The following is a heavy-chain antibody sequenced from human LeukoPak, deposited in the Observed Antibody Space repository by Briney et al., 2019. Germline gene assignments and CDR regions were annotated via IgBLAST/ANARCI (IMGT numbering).Heavy chain of an antibody. Sequence: SVKVSCKASGGTLSSYAISWVRQAPGQGLEWMGGIIPIFGTANYAQKFQGRVTITADESTSTAYMELSSLRSEDTAVYYCARGYCSSTSCYSPRGYFDYWGQGTLVTVSS. CDR1: GGTLSSYA. CDR3: ARGYCSSTSCYSPRGYFDY. CDR2: IIPIFGTA. D-gene: IGHD2-2*01. V-gene: IGHV1-69*13. J-gene: IGHJ4*02.